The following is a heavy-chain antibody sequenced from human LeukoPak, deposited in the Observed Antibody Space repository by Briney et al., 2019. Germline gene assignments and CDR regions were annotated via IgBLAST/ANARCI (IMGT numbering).Heavy chain of an antibody. Sequence: GGSLRLSCAASGFTFSSYSMNWVRQAPGKGLEWVSSISSSSSYIYYADSVKGRFTISRDNAKNSLYLQMNSLRAEDTAVYYCARQYYDIWSGYYTADYYFDYWGQGTLVTVSS. J-gene: IGHJ4*02. CDR2: ISSSSSYI. CDR3: ARQYYDIWSGYYTADYYFDY. V-gene: IGHV3-21*01. CDR1: GFTFSSYS. D-gene: IGHD3-3*01.